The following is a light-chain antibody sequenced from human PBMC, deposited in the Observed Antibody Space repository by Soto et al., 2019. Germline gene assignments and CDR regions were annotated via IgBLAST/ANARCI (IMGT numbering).Light chain of an antibody. CDR3: QQYNSYSIA. Sequence: DIQMTQSTTTLYACGGGKDSITCLASQSISSWLAWYQQKPGKAPKLLIYDASSLESGVPSRFSGSGSGTEFTLSISILQPDDFATYYCQQYNSYSIAFGQGTRLEIK. CDR1: QSISSW. J-gene: IGKJ5*01. CDR2: DAS. V-gene: IGKV1-5*01.